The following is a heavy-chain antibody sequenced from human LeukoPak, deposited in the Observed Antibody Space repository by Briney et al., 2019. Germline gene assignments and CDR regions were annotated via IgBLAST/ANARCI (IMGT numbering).Heavy chain of an antibody. V-gene: IGHV3-7*01. D-gene: IGHD5-12*01. CDR3: ARDRILTVATITYYYYYGMDV. CDR1: GFTFSSYW. CDR2: IKLDGTEK. Sequence: GGSLRLSCAASGFTFSSYWMHWVRQAPGKGLDWVANIKLDGTEKYYVDSVKGRFTISRDNAKNSLYLQMNSLGAEDTAVYYCARDRILTVATITYYYYYGMDVWGQGTTVTVSS. J-gene: IGHJ6*02.